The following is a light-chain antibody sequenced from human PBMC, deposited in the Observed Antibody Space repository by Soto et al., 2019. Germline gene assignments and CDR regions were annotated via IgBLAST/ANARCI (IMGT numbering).Light chain of an antibody. J-gene: IGKJ1*01. CDR2: DAS. CDR3: QQYNTYSM. CDR1: QSITNW. Sequence: DIQMTQSPSSLSASVGDRVTITCRASQSITNWLAWYQQKPGKAPKLLIYDASSLESGVPSRFSGGGFGTEFTLTINSLQPDDFATYYCQQYNTYSMFGQGTKVDIK. V-gene: IGKV1-5*01.